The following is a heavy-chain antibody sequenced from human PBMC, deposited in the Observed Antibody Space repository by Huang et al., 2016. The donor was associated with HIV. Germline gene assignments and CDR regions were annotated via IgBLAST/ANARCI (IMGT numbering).Heavy chain of an antibody. J-gene: IGHJ4*02. D-gene: IGHD1-26*01. CDR1: GFSFSTYG. V-gene: IGHV3-30*18. Sequence: VQLVESGGGVVQPGRYLRLACAASGFSFSTYGLHWVRQGPGKGLEWVAVISYDGSNKYYAHSVKGRFTISRDTSENKVYLQMNSLRHEDTAVYYCAKDGADEEWDIDYWGQGTLVTVSS. CDR3: AKDGADEEWDIDY. CDR2: ISYDGSNK.